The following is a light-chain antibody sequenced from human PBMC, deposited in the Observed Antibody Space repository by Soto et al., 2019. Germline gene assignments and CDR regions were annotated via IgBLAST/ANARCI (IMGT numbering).Light chain of an antibody. CDR2: DVS. V-gene: IGKV3-11*01. CDR1: QSVTKY. CDR3: HQRRNWPLT. J-gene: IGKJ4*01. Sequence: EVVLTQSPATLSLSPGERATLSCRARQSVTKYLAWYQQKPGQALRLLIYDVSKRATGIPARFSGRGSETDFTLTIRSLEPGDFAVYYCHQRRNWPLTFGGGTKLEIK.